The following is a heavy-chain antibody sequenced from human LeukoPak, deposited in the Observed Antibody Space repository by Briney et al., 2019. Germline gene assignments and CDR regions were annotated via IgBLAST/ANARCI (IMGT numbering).Heavy chain of an antibody. Sequence: GGSLRLSCAASGFTFSSYSMNWVRQAPGKGLEWVSYISSSSSTIYYADSVKGRFTISRDNAKISLYLQMNSLRAEDTAVYYCARPHYYDSSGYSPRDAFDIWGQGTMVTVSS. D-gene: IGHD3-22*01. CDR3: ARPHYYDSSGYSPRDAFDI. J-gene: IGHJ3*02. CDR2: ISSSSSTI. V-gene: IGHV3-48*04. CDR1: GFTFSSYS.